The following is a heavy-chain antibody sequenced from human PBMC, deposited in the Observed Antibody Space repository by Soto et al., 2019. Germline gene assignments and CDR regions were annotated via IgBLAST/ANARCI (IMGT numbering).Heavy chain of an antibody. CDR1: GYSFAGYW. CDR2: IDPSDSQT. V-gene: IGHV5-10-1*01. Sequence: GKSLKISCKGSGYSFAGYWITWVRQKPGKGLEWMGRIDPSDSQTYYSPSFRGHVTISATKSITTVFLQWSSLRASDTAMYYCARQIYDSDTGPNFQYYFDSWGQGTPVTVSS. CDR3: ARQIYDSDTGPNFQYYFDS. D-gene: IGHD3-22*01. J-gene: IGHJ4*02.